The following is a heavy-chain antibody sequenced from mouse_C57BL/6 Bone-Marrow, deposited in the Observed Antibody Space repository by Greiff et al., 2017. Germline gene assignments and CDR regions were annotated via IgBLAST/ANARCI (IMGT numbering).Heavy chain of an antibody. CDR2: IRLKSVNYAT. Sequence: EVQGVESGGGLVQPGGSMKLSCGASGFTFSNYWMNWVRQSPEKGLEWVAQIRLKSVNYATHYAESVKGRFTISRDDCKSSVYLQMNNLRAEDTGICYSTNYYGRRGFAYWGQGTLVTVSA. D-gene: IGHD1-1*01. CDR1: GFTFSNYW. J-gene: IGHJ3*01. V-gene: IGHV6-3*01. CDR3: TNYYGRRGFAY.